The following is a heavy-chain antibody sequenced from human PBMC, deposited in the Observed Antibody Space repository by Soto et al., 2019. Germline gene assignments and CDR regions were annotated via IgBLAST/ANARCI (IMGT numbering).Heavy chain of an antibody. V-gene: IGHV1-18*01. CDR3: ARDPYHVLMVNAPNLYGMDV. CDR2: ISTYNGNT. Sequence: QVQLVQSGAEVKKPGASVKVSCKASGYTFTTYDISWVRQAPGQGLEWMGRISTYNGNTNYPQSLQGRLTMTTDTSTNTAFMELRSLISDDTAVYYCARDPYHVLMVNAPNLYGMDVWGQGTTVTVSS. D-gene: IGHD2-8*01. J-gene: IGHJ6*02. CDR1: GYTFTTYD.